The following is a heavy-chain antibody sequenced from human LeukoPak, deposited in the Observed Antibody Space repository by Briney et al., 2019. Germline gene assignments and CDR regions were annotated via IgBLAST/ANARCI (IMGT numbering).Heavy chain of an antibody. Sequence: PSETLSLTCTVSGGSISSGDYYWSWIRQPPGKALEWIGYIYYSGSTYYNPSLKSRVTISVDTSKNQFSLKLSSVTAADTAVYYCARDGMVGATKYYYYMDVWGKGTTVTVSS. CDR2: IYYSGST. J-gene: IGHJ6*03. V-gene: IGHV4-30-4*08. CDR3: ARDGMVGATKYYYYMDV. CDR1: GGSISSGDYY. D-gene: IGHD1-26*01.